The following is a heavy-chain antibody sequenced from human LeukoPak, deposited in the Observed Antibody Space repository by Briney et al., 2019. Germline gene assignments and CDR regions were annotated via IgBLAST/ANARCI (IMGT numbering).Heavy chain of an antibody. CDR2: IYSGGST. Sequence: GGSLRLSCAASGFTVSGNYISWVRQAPGKGLEWGSGIYSGGSTYDADSVKGRFTISRDNSKNTLYLQMNSLRAEDTAVYYCAKDDYYDTSGYRDWGQGTLVTVSS. V-gene: IGHV3-53*05. D-gene: IGHD3-22*01. J-gene: IGHJ4*02. CDR1: GFTVSGNY. CDR3: AKDDYYDTSGYRD.